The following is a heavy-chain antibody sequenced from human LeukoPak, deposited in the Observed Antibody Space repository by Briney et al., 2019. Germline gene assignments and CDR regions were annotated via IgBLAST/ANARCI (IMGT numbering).Heavy chain of an antibody. Sequence: SETLSLTCIVSGASISRNYWSWIRQPPGKGLEWIGYIYYSGSTCYNPSLKSRVTISVDTSKNQFSLKLSSVTAADTAVYYCARFTTVTTLGYWGQGTLVTVSS. CDR2: IYYSGST. D-gene: IGHD4-17*01. J-gene: IGHJ4*02. CDR1: GASISRNY. V-gene: IGHV4-59*06. CDR3: ARFTTVTTLGY.